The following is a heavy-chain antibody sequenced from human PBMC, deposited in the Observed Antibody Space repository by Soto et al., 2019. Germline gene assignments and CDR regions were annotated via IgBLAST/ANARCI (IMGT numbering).Heavy chain of an antibody. CDR2: IYYSGST. J-gene: IGHJ4*02. Sequence: SETLSLTCTVSGGSISSYYWSWIRQPPGKGLEWIGYIYYSGSTNYNPSLKSRVTISVDTSKNQFSLKLSSVTAADTAVYYCARVYYYVPLDYWGQGTLVTVSS. D-gene: IGHD3-10*02. V-gene: IGHV4-59*01. CDR1: GGSISSYY. CDR3: ARVYYYVPLDY.